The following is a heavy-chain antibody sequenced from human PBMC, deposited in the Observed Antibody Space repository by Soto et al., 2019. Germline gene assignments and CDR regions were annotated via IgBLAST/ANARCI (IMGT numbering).Heavy chain of an antibody. J-gene: IGHJ2*01. Sequence: QDQLVQSGAEVKKPGSSVKVSCKASGGTFSSHTFSWVRQAPGQGLEWMGRIIPALGTATYAQKFQGRATMTADESATTVYMELNSLRSDDTAVYSGASPDFGGYGYFDRWGRGTLVTVSS. D-gene: IGHD4-17*01. CDR1: GGTFSSHT. CDR3: ASPDFGGYGYFDR. V-gene: IGHV1-69*08. CDR2: IIPALGTA.